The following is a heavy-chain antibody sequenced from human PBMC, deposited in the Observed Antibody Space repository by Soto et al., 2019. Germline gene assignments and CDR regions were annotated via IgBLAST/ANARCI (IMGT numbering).Heavy chain of an antibody. Sequence: QVQLVQSGAEVKKPGASVKVSCKASGYTFTSYAMHWVRQAPGLRLEWMGWINAGNGNTKYSQKFQGRVTITRDTSASTAYMELSSLRSEDTAVYYCARPTVTPQYYYYGMDVWGQGTTVTVSS. J-gene: IGHJ6*02. CDR2: INAGNGNT. D-gene: IGHD4-17*01. CDR1: GYTFTSYA. CDR3: ARPTVTPQYYYYGMDV. V-gene: IGHV1-3*01.